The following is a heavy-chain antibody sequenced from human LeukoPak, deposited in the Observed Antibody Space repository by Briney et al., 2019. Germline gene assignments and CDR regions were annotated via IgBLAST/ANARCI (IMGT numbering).Heavy chain of an antibody. CDR3: ARDRPPLLGVEDYYYYYMDV. Sequence: SVKVSCKASGGTFSSYTISWVRQAPGQGLEWMGRIIPILGIANYAQKFQGRVTITTDESTSTAYMELSSLRSEDTAVYYCARDRPPLLGVEDYYYYYMDVWGKGTTVTVSS. CDR2: IIPILGIA. J-gene: IGHJ6*03. CDR1: GGTFSSYT. D-gene: IGHD2/OR15-2a*01. V-gene: IGHV1-69*16.